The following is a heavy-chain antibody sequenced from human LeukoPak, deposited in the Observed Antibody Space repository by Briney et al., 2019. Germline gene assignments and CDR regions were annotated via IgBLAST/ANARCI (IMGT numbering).Heavy chain of an antibody. J-gene: IGHJ4*02. V-gene: IGHV5-51*01. Sequence: GGPLQISCKASGYLFTSYWSGWVRQLPGKGLEWMGLIYPGDSATTYNPSFQGQVTISAAKSISTAYLQWSSLKASDTAIYYCARLQRGYSYGSPLGYWGQGTLVTVSS. CDR2: IYPGDSAT. D-gene: IGHD5-18*01. CDR3: ARLQRGYSYGSPLGY. CDR1: GYLFTSYW.